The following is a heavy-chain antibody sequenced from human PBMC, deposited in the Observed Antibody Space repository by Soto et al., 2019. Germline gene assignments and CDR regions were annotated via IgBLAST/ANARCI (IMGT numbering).Heavy chain of an antibody. CDR3: ARSRYFDWLLGADDAFDI. D-gene: IGHD3-9*01. V-gene: IGHV4-31*03. Sequence: QVQLQESGPGLVKPSQTLSLTCTVSGGSISSGGYYWSWIRQHPGKGLEWIGYIYYSGSTYYNPYRRSRVTISVDTSKNQFSLKLSSVTAADTAVYYCARSRYFDWLLGADDAFDIWGQGTMVTVSS. CDR2: IYYSGST. CDR1: GGSISSGGYY. J-gene: IGHJ3*02.